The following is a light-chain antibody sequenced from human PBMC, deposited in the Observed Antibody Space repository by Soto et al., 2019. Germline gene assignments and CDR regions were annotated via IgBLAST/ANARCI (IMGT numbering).Light chain of an antibody. CDR3: SSYTSSSTFYV. CDR1: SSDISGYNY. J-gene: IGLJ1*01. CDR2: DVS. V-gene: IGLV2-14*01. Sequence: QSALTQPASVSGSPGQSITISCTGTSSDISGYNYVSWYQQHPGKAPKLMIYDVSNRPSGVSNRFSGSKSGNTASLTIFGLQAEDEADYYCSSYTSSSTFYVFGPGTKVTV.